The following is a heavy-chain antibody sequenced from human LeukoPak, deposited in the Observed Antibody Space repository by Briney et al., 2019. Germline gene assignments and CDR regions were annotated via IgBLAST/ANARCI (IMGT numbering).Heavy chain of an antibody. Sequence: GGSLRLSCAASGFTFSSYGMHWVRQAPGKGLEWVAVISYDGSNKYYADSVKGRFTISRDNSKNTLYLQVNSLRAEDTAVYYCAKDRGYSSIPVGEVSDWGQGTLVTVSS. CDR3: AKDRGYSSIPVGEVSD. V-gene: IGHV3-30*18. CDR1: GFTFSSYG. J-gene: IGHJ4*02. CDR2: ISYDGSNK. D-gene: IGHD5-18*01.